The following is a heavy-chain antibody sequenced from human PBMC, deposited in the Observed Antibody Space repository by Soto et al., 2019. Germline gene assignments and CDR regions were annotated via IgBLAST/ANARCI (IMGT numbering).Heavy chain of an antibody. CDR2: IYYSGST. CDR3: ARRNYAYNWFDP. V-gene: IGHV4-59*01. CDR1: GGSISSYY. J-gene: IGHJ5*02. D-gene: IGHD1-7*01. Sequence: SETLSLTCTVSGGSISSYYWSWIRQPPGKGLEWIGYIYYSGSTNYNPSLKSRVTISVDTSKNQFSLKLSSVTAADTAVYYCARRNYAYNWFDPWGQGTLVTVSS.